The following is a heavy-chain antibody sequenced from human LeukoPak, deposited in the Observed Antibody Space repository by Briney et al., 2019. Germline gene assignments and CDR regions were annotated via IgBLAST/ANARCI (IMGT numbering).Heavy chain of an antibody. V-gene: IGHV3-74*01. CDR1: GFTFSSYW. CDR3: ASRIGYDWGPGYFDY. D-gene: IGHD5-12*01. J-gene: IGHJ4*02. CDR2: INSDGSST. Sequence: GGSLRLSCAASGFTFSSYWMHWVRQAPGKGLVWVSRINSDGSSTSYADSVKGRFTISRDNAKNTLYLQMNSLRAEDTAVYYCASRIGYDWGPGYFDYWGQGTLVTVSS.